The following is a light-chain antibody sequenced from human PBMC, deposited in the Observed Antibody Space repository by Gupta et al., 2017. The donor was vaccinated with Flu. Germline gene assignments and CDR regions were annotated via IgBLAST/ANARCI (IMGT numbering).Light chain of an antibody. Sequence: IYETSKVETGVPSRFSGSGSGTNFTLTISSLQPEEIATYYCQQGHDLPPTFGLGTRLEI. J-gene: IGKJ5*01. CDR3: QQGHDLPPT. CDR2: ETS. V-gene: IGKV1-33*01.